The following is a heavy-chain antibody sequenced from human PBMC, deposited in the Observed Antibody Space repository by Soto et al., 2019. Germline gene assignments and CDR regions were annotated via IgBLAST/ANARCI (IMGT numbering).Heavy chain of an antibody. J-gene: IGHJ4*02. V-gene: IGHV3-48*03. Sequence: EVHLVASGGGLVPPGGSLRLSCAVSGLTFSTDEMNWVRQAPGKGLEWLAYISYTSTTIKYADSVKGRFAVSRYNAKKSLSLQMNNLSVEDTAVYYCVREGGSLAFDSWGQGTLVTVSS. CDR3: VREGGSLAFDS. D-gene: IGHD1-1*01. CDR2: ISYTSTTI. CDR1: GLTFSTDE.